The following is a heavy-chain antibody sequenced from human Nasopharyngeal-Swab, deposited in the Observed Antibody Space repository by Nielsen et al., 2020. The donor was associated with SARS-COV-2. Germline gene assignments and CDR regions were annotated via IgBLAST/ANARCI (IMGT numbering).Heavy chain of an antibody. CDR3: GRCAFAYTTSYYYYYYTDV. D-gene: IGHD3-16*01. Sequence: GGSLTLTCAVSGFTFNPFSMNWVRQAPGTGLEWVASISSGSTYIYYAASVKGRFTIFRDNAKNSLYLQMNSLRADATAVYDCGRCAFAYTTSYYYYYYTDVWGKGTTVTVS. CDR1: GFTFNPFS. CDR2: ISSGSTYI. J-gene: IGHJ6*03. V-gene: IGHV3-21*06.